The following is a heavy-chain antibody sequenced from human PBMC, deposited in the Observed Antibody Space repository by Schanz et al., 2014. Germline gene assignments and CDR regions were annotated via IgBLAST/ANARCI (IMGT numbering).Heavy chain of an antibody. CDR2: ISASGGTT. CDR3: AKTPREYCNYDNCPNWFDS. CDR1: GFTFSAYA. J-gene: IGHJ5*01. V-gene: IGHV3-23*01. Sequence: EVQLLESGGGLVQPGGSLRLSCAASGFTFSAYAMTWVRQIPEKGLEWVSAISASGGTTYYADSVKGRFTISRDNSKNTLYLQMNSLRAEDTAVYYCAKTPREYCNYDNCPNWFDSWGQGTLVTASS. D-gene: IGHD2-15*01.